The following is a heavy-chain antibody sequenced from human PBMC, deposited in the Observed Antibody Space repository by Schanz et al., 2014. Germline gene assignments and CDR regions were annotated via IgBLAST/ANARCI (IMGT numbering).Heavy chain of an antibody. Sequence: QVQLVESGGGVVQPGRSLRLSCAASGFIFSSYGLHWVRQAPGKGLEWVAFIWYDGSNKYYADSVKGRFTTSRDNSKYTLYLQMNSLRAEDTSVYFCARVRRRIATPSTPSFRNYYYYAMDVWGQGTTVTVSS. CDR2: IWYDGSNK. CDR1: GFIFSSYG. CDR3: ARVRRRIATPSTPSFRNYYYYAMDV. D-gene: IGHD6-13*01. V-gene: IGHV3-33*01. J-gene: IGHJ6*02.